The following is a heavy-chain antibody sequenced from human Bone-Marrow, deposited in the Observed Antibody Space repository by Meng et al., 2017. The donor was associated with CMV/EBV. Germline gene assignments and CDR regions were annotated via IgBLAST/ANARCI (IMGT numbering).Heavy chain of an antibody. V-gene: IGHV3-21*01. Sequence: GESLKLSCAASGFTFSSYSMNWVRQAPGKGLEWVSSISSSSSYIYYADSVKGRFTISRDNAKNSLYLQMNSLRDEDTAVYYCARERITMIVGLKNYFDYWGQGTLVTVSS. CDR2: ISSSSSYI. D-gene: IGHD3-22*01. J-gene: IGHJ4*02. CDR3: ARERITMIVGLKNYFDY. CDR1: GFTFSSYS.